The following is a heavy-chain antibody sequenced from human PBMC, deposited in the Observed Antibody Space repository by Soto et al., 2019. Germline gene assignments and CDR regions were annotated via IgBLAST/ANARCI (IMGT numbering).Heavy chain of an antibody. CDR1: GGSFSGYY. CDR3: ARVMRSTSCYFGCYYYYYMDV. D-gene: IGHD2-2*01. Sequence: QVQLQQWGAGLLKPSETLSLTCAVYGGSFSGYYWSWIRQPPGKGLEWIGEINHSGSTNYNPSLKSRVTISVDTSKNQFSLKLRSVTAADTAVYYCARVMRSTSCYFGCYYYYYMDVWGKGTTVTVSS. V-gene: IGHV4-34*01. J-gene: IGHJ6*03. CDR2: INHSGST.